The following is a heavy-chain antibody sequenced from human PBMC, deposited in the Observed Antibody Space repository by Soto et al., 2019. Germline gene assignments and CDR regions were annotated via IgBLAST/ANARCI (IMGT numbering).Heavy chain of an antibody. Sequence: SETLSLTCAVYGGSFSGYYWSWIRQPPGKGLEWIGEINHSGSTNYNPSLKSRVTISVDTSKNQFSLKLSSVTAADTAVYYCARRPSQDYGLDYWGQGTLVTVSS. CDR1: GGSFSGYY. J-gene: IGHJ4*02. D-gene: IGHD4-17*01. V-gene: IGHV4-34*01. CDR2: INHSGST. CDR3: ARRPSQDYGLDY.